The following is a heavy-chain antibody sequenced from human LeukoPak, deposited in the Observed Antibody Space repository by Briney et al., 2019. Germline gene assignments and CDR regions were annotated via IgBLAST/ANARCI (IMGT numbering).Heavy chain of an antibody. D-gene: IGHD6-25*01. J-gene: IGHJ4*02. V-gene: IGHV1-8*03. CDR1: LYTFTTYL. CDR2: MNPYNGDR. CDR3: ARATSSTASGYDC. Sequence: SPLKVSCKTSLYTFTTYLINWVRQATGHGREGVGWMNPYNGDRGYAQKFQGRLSITSDTSISTAYMELSSLKSDDTAIYFCARATSSTASGYDCWGQGTLVTVSS.